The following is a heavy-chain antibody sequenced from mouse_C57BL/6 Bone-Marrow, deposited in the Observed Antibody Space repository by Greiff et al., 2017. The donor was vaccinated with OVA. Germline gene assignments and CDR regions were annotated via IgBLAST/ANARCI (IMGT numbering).Heavy chain of an antibody. J-gene: IGHJ4*01. CDR2: IWRGGST. V-gene: IGHV2-5*01. Sequence: VKVVESGPGLVQPSQSLSITCTVSGFSLTSYGVHWVRQSPGKGLEWLGVIWRGGSTDYNAAFMSRLSITKDNSKSQVFFKMNSLQADDTAIYYCAKGDYYGSSYEMDYWGQGTSVTVSS. CDR3: AKGDYYGSSYEMDY. CDR1: GFSLTSYG. D-gene: IGHD1-1*01.